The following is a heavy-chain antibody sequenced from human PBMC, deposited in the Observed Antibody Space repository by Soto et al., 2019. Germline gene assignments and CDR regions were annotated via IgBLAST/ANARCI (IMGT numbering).Heavy chain of an antibody. CDR3: ARGGYFDSSNYLAY. D-gene: IGHD3-22*01. Sequence: ASVEVSCKXSGYTFTSYGINWVRQAPGRGLEWMGWINPGNGNTKYSQQFQGRVIIDRDTSASTAYMELSSLRSEGTAVYYCARGGYFDSSNYLAYWGLGTLVTVSS. J-gene: IGHJ4*02. CDR2: INPGNGNT. CDR1: GYTFTSYG. V-gene: IGHV1-3*01.